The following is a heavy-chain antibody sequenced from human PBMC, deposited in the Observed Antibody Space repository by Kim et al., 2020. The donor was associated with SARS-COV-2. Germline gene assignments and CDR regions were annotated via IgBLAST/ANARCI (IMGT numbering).Heavy chain of an antibody. CDR1: GGSFSGYY. CDR2: INHSGST. D-gene: IGHD3-22*01. Sequence: SETLSLTCAVYGGSFSGYYWSWIRQPPGKGLEWIGEINHSGSTNYNPSLKSRVTISVDTSKNQFSLKLSSVTAADTAVYYCARGLLRDSSGYYYAPIGYWGQGTLVTVSS. CDR3: ARGLLRDSSGYYYAPIGY. V-gene: IGHV4-34*01. J-gene: IGHJ4*02.